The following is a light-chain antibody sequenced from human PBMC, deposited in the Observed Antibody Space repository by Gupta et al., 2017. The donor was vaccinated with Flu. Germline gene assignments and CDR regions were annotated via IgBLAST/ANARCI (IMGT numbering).Light chain of an antibody. J-gene: IGKJ3*01. CDR1: QSLLHSNGYNY. V-gene: IGKV2-28*01. CDR2: LGS. CDR3: MQEQQTLT. Sequence: IVMTQSPLSLPVTPGEPASISCRSSQSLLHSNGYNYLDWYLQKPGQSPQLLIYLGSNRASGVPDRFSGSGSGTDFTLKISRVEAEDVGVYYCMQEQQTLTFGHGTKLDIK.